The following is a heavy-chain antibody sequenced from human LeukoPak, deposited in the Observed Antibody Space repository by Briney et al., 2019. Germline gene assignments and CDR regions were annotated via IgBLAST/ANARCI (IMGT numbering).Heavy chain of an antibody. J-gene: IGHJ3*02. Sequence: ASGKVSCKASGYRFTGHYMLWVRQAPGQGLEWMGWVNPNNGDTKYAQKFQGRVTMTRDTSISTAYMELNRLRSDDTAVYYCARDYYNSNGQGAFDIWGQGTMVTVSS. V-gene: IGHV1-2*02. CDR2: VNPNNGDT. CDR3: ARDYYNSNGQGAFDI. D-gene: IGHD3-22*01. CDR1: GYRFTGHY.